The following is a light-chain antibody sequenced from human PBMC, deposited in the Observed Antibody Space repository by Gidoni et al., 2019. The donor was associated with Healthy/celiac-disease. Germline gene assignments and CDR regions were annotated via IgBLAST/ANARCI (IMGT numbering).Light chain of an antibody. J-gene: IGLJ2*01. CDR1: SSDVGGYNY. Sequence: QSALTQPASVSGSPGQSITISCTGTSSDVGGYNYVSWYQQHPGRAPKLMIYEVSNRPSGVSNRFPGSKSGNTASRTISGLQTEDEADYYCSSYTSSSTVVFGGGTKLTVL. V-gene: IGLV2-14*01. CDR3: SSYTSSSTVV. CDR2: EVS.